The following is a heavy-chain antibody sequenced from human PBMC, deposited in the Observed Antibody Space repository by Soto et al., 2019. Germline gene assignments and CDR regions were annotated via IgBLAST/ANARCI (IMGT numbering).Heavy chain of an antibody. D-gene: IGHD6-6*01. V-gene: IGHV3-74*03. Sequence: PGGSLRLSCAASGFSFSGYWMHWVRQAPGKGLVWVSNINSDGSKTKYADSVKGRFTISRDNAKNTLYLQMTSLRAEDTALYYCVREGDSSSPAFENRYGLDVWGQGTTVTVS. J-gene: IGHJ6*02. CDR1: GFSFSGYW. CDR2: INSDGSKT. CDR3: VREGDSSSPAFENRYGLDV.